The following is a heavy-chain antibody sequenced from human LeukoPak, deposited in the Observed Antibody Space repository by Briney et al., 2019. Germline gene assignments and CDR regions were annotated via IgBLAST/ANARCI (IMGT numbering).Heavy chain of an antibody. CDR1: GYTFTSYG. Sequence: ASVKVSCKASGYTFTSYGISWERQAPGQGLEWMGWISAYNGNTNYAQKLQGRVTMTTDTSTSTAYMELRSLRSDDTAVYYCARDRELLRGYYYYGMDVWGQGTTVTVSS. J-gene: IGHJ6*02. D-gene: IGHD1-26*01. CDR2: ISAYNGNT. CDR3: ARDRELLRGYYYYGMDV. V-gene: IGHV1-18*01.